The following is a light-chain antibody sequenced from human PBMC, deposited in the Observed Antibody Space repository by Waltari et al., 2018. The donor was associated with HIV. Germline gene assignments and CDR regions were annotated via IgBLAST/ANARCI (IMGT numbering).Light chain of an antibody. J-gene: IGKJ2*01. CDR3: QQYLRTPYT. CDR1: HSLLYPSTNNTY. V-gene: IGKV4-1*01. Sequence: DIVVIQYQDSLTVPLGERATVFCKSSHSLLYPSTNNTYLAWYQQKAGQSPKLLIYWASVRESGVSDRFIASGSGTDFTLTITNVQTEDASIYFCQQYLRTPYTFAQGTKVEI. CDR2: WAS.